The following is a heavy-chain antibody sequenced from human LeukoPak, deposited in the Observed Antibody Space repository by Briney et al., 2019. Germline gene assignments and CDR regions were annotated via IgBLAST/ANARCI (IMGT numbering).Heavy chain of an antibody. CDR2: INSSSSYI. CDR1: GFTFSSYS. D-gene: IGHD5-18*01. V-gene: IGHV3-21*01. J-gene: IGHJ4*02. CDR3: ARGGNGYSYGHFDY. Sequence: TGVTLRLSCAASGFTFSSYSMNGVRQAPGKGLVWGSSINSSSSYIYYADSVKGRFTISRDNAKNSLYLQMNSLRAEDTAVYYCARGGNGYSYGHFDYWGQGTLVTVSS.